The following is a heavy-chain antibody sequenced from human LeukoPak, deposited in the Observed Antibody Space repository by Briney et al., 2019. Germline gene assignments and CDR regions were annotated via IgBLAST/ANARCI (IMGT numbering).Heavy chain of an antibody. CDR3: AELGITMIEGV. D-gene: IGHD3-22*01. Sequence: GGSLRLSCAASGFTFSRYEMNWVRQAPGKGLEWVSYISSSGSTIYYAGSVKGRFTISRDNAKNSLYLQMNSLRAEDTAVYNCAELGITMIEGVWRKGATVTSSS. CDR1: GFTFSRYE. CDR2: ISSSGSTI. V-gene: IGHV3-48*03. J-gene: IGHJ6*04.